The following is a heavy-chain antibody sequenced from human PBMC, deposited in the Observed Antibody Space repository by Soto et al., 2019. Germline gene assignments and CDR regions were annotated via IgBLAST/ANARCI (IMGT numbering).Heavy chain of an antibody. V-gene: IGHV3-30*03. Sequence: GGSLRLSCAASGFTFSSYGMHWVRQAPGKGLEWVAVISYDGSNKYYADSVKGRFTISRDNSKNTLYLQMNSLRAEDTAVYYCARWPSLRRVYYYYMDVWGKGTTVTVSS. J-gene: IGHJ6*03. CDR1: GFTFSSYG. CDR2: ISYDGSNK. CDR3: ARWPSLRRVYYYYMDV. D-gene: IGHD4-17*01.